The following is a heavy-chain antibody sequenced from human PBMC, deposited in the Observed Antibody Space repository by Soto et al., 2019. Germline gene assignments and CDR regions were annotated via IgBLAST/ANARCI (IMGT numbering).Heavy chain of an antibody. Sequence: GESLKISCKGSGYSFTSYWIGWVRQMPGKGLEWMGIIYPGDSDTRYSPSFQGQVTISADKSISTAYLQWSSLKASDTAMYYCARQIGYSSSSPFFFDIWGQATMVTVS. CDR3: ARQIGYSSSSPFFFDI. CDR2: IYPGDSDT. V-gene: IGHV5-51*01. CDR1: GYSFTSYW. D-gene: IGHD6-6*01. J-gene: IGHJ3*02.